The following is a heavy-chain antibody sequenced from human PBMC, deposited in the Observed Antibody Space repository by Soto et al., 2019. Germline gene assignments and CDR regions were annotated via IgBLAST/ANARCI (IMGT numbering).Heavy chain of an antibody. CDR1: GLSFNSSAVS. V-gene: IGHV2-70*01. Sequence: SGPTLVNPTQTLTLTCTFSGLSFNSSAVSVSWIRQPPGKALEWLALIAWDDDKFYNTSLRSRLTISKDTSKNQVVLTMTNMDPVDTATYYCARFYYYYGMDVWGQGTTVTVSS. CDR3: ARFYYYYGMDV. J-gene: IGHJ6*02. CDR2: IAWDDDK.